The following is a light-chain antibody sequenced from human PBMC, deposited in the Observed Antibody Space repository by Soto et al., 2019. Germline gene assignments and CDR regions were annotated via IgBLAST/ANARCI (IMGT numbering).Light chain of an antibody. CDR3: QQYNTYPLT. V-gene: IGKV1-5*03. CDR2: KAS. J-gene: IGKJ4*01. Sequence: DIQMTQSPSTLSASVGDRVTITCRASQGFSSWLAWYQQKPGKAPKLLIYKASTLESGFPSRFSGSGSGTEFTLTISSLQPDDFATYYCQQYNTYPLTFGGGTKLEIK. CDR1: QGFSSW.